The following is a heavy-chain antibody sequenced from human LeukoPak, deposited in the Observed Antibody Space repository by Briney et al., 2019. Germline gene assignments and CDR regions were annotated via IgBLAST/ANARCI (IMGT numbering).Heavy chain of an antibody. CDR2: IYTSGST. CDR3: ASGLRYFDLYY. V-gene: IGHV4-61*02. D-gene: IGHD3-9*01. J-gene: IGHJ4*02. CDR1: GGSISSGSYY. Sequence: SQTLSLTCTVSGGSISSGSYYWSWIRQPAGKGLEWVGRIYTSGSTNYNPSLKSRVTISVDTSKNQFSLKLSSVTAADTAEYYCASGLRYFDLYYWGQGTLVTVSS.